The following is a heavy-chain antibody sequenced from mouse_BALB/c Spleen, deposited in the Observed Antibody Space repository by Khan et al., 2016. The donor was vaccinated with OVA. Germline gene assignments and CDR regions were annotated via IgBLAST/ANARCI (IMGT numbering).Heavy chain of an antibody. Sequence: EVQGVESGGGLVKPGGSLKLSCAASGFTFSNYGMSWIRQTPEKRLEWVATISGSGSHTYYSDSVKGRFTISRDNGKNNLYLQMSSLRSEETALYYCARQGTYGNYVDYWGQGTTLTVSS. CDR1: GFTFSNYG. J-gene: IGHJ2*01. V-gene: IGHV5-9-2*01. D-gene: IGHD2-1*01. CDR2: ISGSGSHT. CDR3: ARQGTYGNYVDY.